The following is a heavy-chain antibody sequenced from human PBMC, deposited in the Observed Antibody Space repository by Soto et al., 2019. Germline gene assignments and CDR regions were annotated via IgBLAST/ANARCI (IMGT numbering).Heavy chain of an antibody. D-gene: IGHD3-10*01. CDR2: VSNSGDST. J-gene: IGHJ4*02. Sequence: WWSLRLSCSASGLIFSSYAMSWVRQAPGKGLEWVSGVSNSGDSTFYADSVKGRFTISRDNSKNTLYLQMNSLRAEDTAVYYCAKAHDAPRGYFENWGQGTQVTVSS. CDR1: GLIFSSYA. V-gene: IGHV3-23*01. CDR3: AKAHDAPRGYFEN.